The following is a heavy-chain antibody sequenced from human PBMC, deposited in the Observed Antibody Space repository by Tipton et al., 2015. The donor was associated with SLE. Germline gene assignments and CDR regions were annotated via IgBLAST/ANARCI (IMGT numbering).Heavy chain of an antibody. V-gene: IGHV4-59*01. D-gene: IGHD3-3*01. CDR1: GGSISSYY. Sequence: TLSLTCTVSGGSISSYYWSWIRQPPGKGLEWIGYIYYSGSTNYNPSLKSRVTISVDTSKNQFSLKLSSVTAADTAVYYCARERAYYDFWSGYPDYSYYGMAVWGQGTTVTVSS. CDR3: ARERAYYDFWSGYPDYSYYGMAV. CDR2: IYYSGST. J-gene: IGHJ6*02.